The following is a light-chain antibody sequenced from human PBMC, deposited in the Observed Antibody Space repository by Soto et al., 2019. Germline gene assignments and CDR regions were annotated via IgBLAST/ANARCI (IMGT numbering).Light chain of an antibody. J-gene: IGKJ5*01. CDR3: QQANSFPIT. CDR1: QGITNR. Sequence: EIQMTQSPSSISASVGDRVTITCRASQGITNRLALYQQKPGQAPTLLIYEASNLQSRVPSRISGSGSGTDFTLTISSLQPEDFANYYCQQANSFPITFGQGTRLEIK. CDR2: EAS. V-gene: IGKV1D-12*01.